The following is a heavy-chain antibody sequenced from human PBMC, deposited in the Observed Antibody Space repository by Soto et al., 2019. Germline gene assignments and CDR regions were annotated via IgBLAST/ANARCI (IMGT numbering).Heavy chain of an antibody. CDR3: ARQLAYCGGDCYTEPIDY. Sequence: QAQLVQSGAEVKKPGASVKVSFKTSGYTFTAYYIHWVRQAPGQGLEWVGWINPKTGDTKYAQKFQGRVTMTGDTSITTAYMELGRLRSDDTAVYYCARQLAYCGGDCYTEPIDYWGQGTLVTVSS. V-gene: IGHV1-2*02. CDR1: GYTFTAYY. D-gene: IGHD2-21*02. CDR2: INPKTGDT. J-gene: IGHJ4*02.